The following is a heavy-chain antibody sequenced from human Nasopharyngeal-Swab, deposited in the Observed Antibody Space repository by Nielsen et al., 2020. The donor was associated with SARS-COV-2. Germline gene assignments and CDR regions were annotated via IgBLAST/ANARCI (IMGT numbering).Heavy chain of an antibody. V-gene: IGHV1-18*01. CDR1: GYTFTSYG. CDR2: ISTYDGDT. D-gene: IGHD3-10*01. Sequence: ASVKVSCKASGYTFTSYGISWVRQAPGQGLEWMGWISTYDGDTNYAQKFQGRVTMTTGTSTSTAYMELRSLISDDTAVYYCARAGFGSHAFNFWGQGTMVTVSS. CDR3: ARAGFGSHAFNF. J-gene: IGHJ3*01.